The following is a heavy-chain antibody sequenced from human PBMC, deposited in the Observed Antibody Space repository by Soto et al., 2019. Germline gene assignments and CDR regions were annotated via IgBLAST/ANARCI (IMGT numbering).Heavy chain of an antibody. CDR2: IYYSGNT. J-gene: IGHJ4*02. D-gene: IGHD1-26*01. CDR3: ARVGQPPYYLDF. CDR1: DGSISSGYYY. V-gene: IGHV4-30-4*01. Sequence: PSEPLSLTCAVSDGSISSGYYYWSWIRQPPGKGLEWIGNIYYSGNTYYNPSLKSRLIISIDTSKNQFSLKVGSVTAADTAVYYWARVGQPPYYLDFRGQGTPVTVAS.